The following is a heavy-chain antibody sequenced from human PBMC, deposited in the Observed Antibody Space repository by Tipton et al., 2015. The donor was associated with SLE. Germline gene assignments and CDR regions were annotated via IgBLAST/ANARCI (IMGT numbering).Heavy chain of an antibody. V-gene: IGHV4-39*07. CDR1: GGSISSGGYY. D-gene: IGHD3-22*01. CDR2: INHSAST. Sequence: TLSLTCTVSGGSISSGGYYWSWIRQTPGKGLEWIGEINHSASTNYNSSLKSRVTLSVDTSKSQFSLKLSSVTAADTAVYYCARGLNFFDSSALDAFDIWGQGTVVTVSS. CDR3: ARGLNFFDSSALDAFDI. J-gene: IGHJ3*02.